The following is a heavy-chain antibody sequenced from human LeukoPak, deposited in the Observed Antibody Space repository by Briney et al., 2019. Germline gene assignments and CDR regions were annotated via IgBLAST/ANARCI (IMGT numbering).Heavy chain of an antibody. CDR1: GFTFSSYA. Sequence: PGGSLRLSCAASGFTFSSYAMHWVRQAPGKGLEWVAVISYDGSNKYYADSVKGRFTISRDNSKNTLYLQMNSLRAEDTAVYYCARGDSWELLTYYYYGMDVWGQGTTVTVSS. CDR2: ISYDGSNK. V-gene: IGHV3-30-3*01. CDR3: ARGDSWELLTYYYYGMDV. J-gene: IGHJ6*02. D-gene: IGHD1-26*01.